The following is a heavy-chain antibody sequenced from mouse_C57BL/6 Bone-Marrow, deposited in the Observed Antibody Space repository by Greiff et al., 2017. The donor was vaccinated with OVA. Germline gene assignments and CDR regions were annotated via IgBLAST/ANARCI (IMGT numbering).Heavy chain of an antibody. V-gene: IGHV3-6*01. CDR2: ISYDGSN. Sequence: DVKLLESGPGLVKPSQSLSLTCSVTGFSITSGYYWNWLRPFPGNKLEWMGYISYDGSNNYPPSLKNRISITRDTSKNQYILMLKAVTTEDTATYDSERDREVITTHGYAVDYWGQGTSVTVSS. CDR3: ERDREVITTHGYAVDY. D-gene: IGHD1-1*01. J-gene: IGHJ4*01. CDR1: GFSITSGYY.